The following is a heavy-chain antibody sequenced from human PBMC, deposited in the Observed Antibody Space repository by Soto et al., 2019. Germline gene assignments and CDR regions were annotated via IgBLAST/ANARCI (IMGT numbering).Heavy chain of an antibody. CDR3: ARDRMARGFDY. V-gene: IGHV1-69*13. J-gene: IGHJ4*02. Sequence: ASVKVSCKASGGTVSSYAISWVRQAPGQGLEWMGGIIPIFGTANYAQKFQGRVTITADESTSTAYMELSSLRSEDTAVYYCARDRMARGFDYWGQGTLVTVSS. CDR2: IIPIFGTA. CDR1: GGTVSSYA. D-gene: IGHD3-10*01.